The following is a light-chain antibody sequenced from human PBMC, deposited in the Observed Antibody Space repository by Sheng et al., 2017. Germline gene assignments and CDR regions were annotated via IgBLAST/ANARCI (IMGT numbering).Light chain of an antibody. Sequence: SYELTQPPSLSVSPGQTASITCSGEKLGDRYTSWYQQKAGQSPLLVIYQDNRRPSGIPERFSGSNSGNTATLTISETQAMDEADYYCQAWDTSTASWVFGGGTKLTVL. CDR3: QAWDTSTASWV. CDR1: KLGDRY. J-gene: IGLJ3*02. V-gene: IGLV3-1*01. CDR2: QDN.